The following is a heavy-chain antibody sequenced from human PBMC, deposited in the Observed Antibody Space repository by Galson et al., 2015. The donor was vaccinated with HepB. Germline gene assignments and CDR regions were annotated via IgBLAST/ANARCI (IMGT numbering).Heavy chain of an antibody. CDR1: GGTFGNFA. CDR2: IIPIFDTA. V-gene: IGHV1-69*06. J-gene: IGHJ4*02. Sequence: SVKVSCKAAGGTFGNFAVSWVRQAPGHGLEWMGNIIPIFDTANYAQKFQGRLTLTADTSTATVFMELSSLRSEDTAVYYCARESFDSGAYYYFDYWGRGTLVTVSS. D-gene: IGHD3-22*01. CDR3: ARESFDSGAYYYFDY.